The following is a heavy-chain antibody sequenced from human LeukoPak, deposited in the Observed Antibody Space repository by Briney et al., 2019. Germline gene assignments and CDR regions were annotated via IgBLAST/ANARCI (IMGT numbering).Heavy chain of an antibody. J-gene: IGHJ4*02. CDR2: IYWNDDK. D-gene: IGHD6-13*01. CDR3: AHRPPYSSSWEYYYFDY. CDR1: GFSLSTSGVG. Sequence: SGPTLVNPTQTLTLTCTFSGFSLSTSGVGVGWIRQPPGKALEWLALIYWNDDKRYSPSLKSRLTITKDTSKNQVVLTMTNMDPVDTATYYCAHRPPYSSSWEYYYFDYWGQGTLVTVSS. V-gene: IGHV2-5*01.